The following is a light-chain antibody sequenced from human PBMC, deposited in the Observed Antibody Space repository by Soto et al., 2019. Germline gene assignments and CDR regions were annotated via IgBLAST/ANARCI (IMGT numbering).Light chain of an antibody. J-gene: IGKJ1*01. CDR1: QSVRGW. V-gene: IGKV1-5*01. CDR3: QLYETFSDT. Sequence: DIQMTQSPSTLSASVGDTVTVTCRASQSVRGWLAWYQQKPGEAPKLLIYDASALPRGVPSRFISSRSGTIFALTIPSLQPDDYVTYYGQLYETFSDTFGPRTNV. CDR2: DAS.